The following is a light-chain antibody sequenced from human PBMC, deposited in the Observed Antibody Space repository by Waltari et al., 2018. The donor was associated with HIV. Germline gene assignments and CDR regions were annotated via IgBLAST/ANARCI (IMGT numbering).Light chain of an antibody. Sequence: EIVMTQSPATPSVSPGERAALSCRASQSVSSNLDWYQQKPGQAPRLLIYGASTRATGVPARFSGSGSGTEFTLTISSLQSEDFAVYYCQQYINRPPYTFGQGTKLEI. CDR2: GAS. V-gene: IGKV3-15*01. J-gene: IGKJ2*01. CDR3: QQYINRPPYT. CDR1: QSVSSN.